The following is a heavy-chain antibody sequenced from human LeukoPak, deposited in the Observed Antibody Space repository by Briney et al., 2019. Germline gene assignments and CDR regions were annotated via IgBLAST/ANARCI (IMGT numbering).Heavy chain of an antibody. CDR3: AKGEFGLRYYYGSGIDY. V-gene: IGHV3-23*01. CDR1: GFTFSSYG. D-gene: IGHD3-10*01. J-gene: IGHJ4*02. CDR2: ISGSGGST. Sequence: HPGGSLRLSCAASGFTFSSYGMSWVRQAPGKGLEWVSAISGSGGSTYYADSVKGRFTISRDNSKNTLYLQMNSLRAEDTAVYYCAKGEFGLRYYYGSGIDYWGQGTLVTVSS.